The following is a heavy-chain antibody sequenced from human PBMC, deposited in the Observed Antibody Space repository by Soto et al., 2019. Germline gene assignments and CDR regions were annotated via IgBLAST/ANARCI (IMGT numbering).Heavy chain of an antibody. CDR3: AREITGFDP. CDR2: IWYDGSNK. J-gene: IGHJ5*02. CDR1: GFTFSSYG. D-gene: IGHD3-16*01. V-gene: IGHV3-33*01. Sequence: QVQLVASGGGVVQPGRSLRLSCAASGFTFSSYGMHWVRQAPGKGLEWVAVIWYDGSNKYYADSVKGRFTISRDNSKNTLYMQMNSLRAEDTAVYYCAREITGFDPWGQGTLVTVSS.